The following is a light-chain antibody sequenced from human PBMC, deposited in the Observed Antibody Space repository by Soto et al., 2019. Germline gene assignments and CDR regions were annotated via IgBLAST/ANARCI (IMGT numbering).Light chain of an antibody. V-gene: IGKV3-15*01. J-gene: IGKJ1*01. Sequence: EIVMTQSPATLSVSPGERATLSCRASQSVSSNLAWYQQKPGQAPRLLIYGASTRATGIPARFSGSGSGTEFILPISALHFDVFAVSNCKKYNNGLRTF. CDR1: QSVSSN. CDR3: KKYNNGLRT. CDR2: GAS.